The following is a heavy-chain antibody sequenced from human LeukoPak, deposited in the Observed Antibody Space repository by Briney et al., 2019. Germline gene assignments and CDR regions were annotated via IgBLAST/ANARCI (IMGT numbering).Heavy chain of an antibody. J-gene: IGHJ4*02. Sequence: SETLSLTCTVSGGSISSYYWSWIRQPAGKGLEWIGRIYTSGSTNYNPSLKSRVTISVDTSKNQFSLKLSSVTAADTAVYYCARGSSDITMVRGVIPPGDSWGQGTLVTVSS. CDR1: GGSISSYY. D-gene: IGHD3-10*01. V-gene: IGHV4-4*07. CDR3: ARGSSDITMVRGVIPPGDS. CDR2: IYTSGST.